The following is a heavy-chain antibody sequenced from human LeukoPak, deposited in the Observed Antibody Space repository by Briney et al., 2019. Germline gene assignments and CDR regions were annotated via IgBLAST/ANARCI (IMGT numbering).Heavy chain of an antibody. J-gene: IGHJ6*02. CDR1: GDIVSSTIAA. CDR2: AYYRSRWYN. CDR3: ARDQDGMGV. Sequence: SQTLSLTCAISGDIVSSTIAAWNWIRQSPSRGLEWLGRAYYRSRWYNDYAVSVKSRLTISPDTSKNQFSLQLNSVTPEDTAVYYCARDQDGMGVWGQGTTVTVSS. V-gene: IGHV6-1*01.